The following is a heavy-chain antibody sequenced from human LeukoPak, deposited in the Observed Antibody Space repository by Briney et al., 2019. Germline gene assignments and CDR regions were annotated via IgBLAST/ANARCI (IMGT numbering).Heavy chain of an antibody. CDR3: ARYGSGRVKFDY. V-gene: IGHV4-4*02. CDR2: IYDNENI. Sequence: PSETLSLTCAVSGGSISRSNWWSWVRQPPEKGLEWIGEIYDNENINYNPSLKSRLTMSVDKSKNQCSLKLNSVTAADTAVYYCARYGSGRVKFDYWGQGTLVTVSS. J-gene: IGHJ4*02. CDR1: GGSISRSNW. D-gene: IGHD3-10*01.